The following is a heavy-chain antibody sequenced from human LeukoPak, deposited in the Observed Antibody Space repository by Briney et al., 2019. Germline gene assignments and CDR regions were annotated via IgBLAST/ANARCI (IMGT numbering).Heavy chain of an antibody. V-gene: IGHV4-59*08. D-gene: IGHD6-13*01. J-gene: IGHJ5*02. CDR2: IYYSGST. Sequence: PSETLSLTCTCSAGSISSYYWSWIRQPPGKGLEWIGYIYYSGSTNYNPSLKSRVTISVDTSKNQFSLKLSSVTAADTAVYYCARGSSSWYETGPRNWFDPWGQGTLVTVSS. CDR1: AGSISSYY. CDR3: ARGSSSWYETGPRNWFDP.